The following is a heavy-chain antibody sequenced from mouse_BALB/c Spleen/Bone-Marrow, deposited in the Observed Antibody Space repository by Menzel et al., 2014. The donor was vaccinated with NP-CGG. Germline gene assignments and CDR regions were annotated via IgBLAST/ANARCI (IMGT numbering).Heavy chain of an antibody. D-gene: IGHD2-1*01. Sequence: DVKLVESGGGLVKPGGSLKLSCAASGFTFTTYTMSWVRQTPEKRLEWVATIISGGSYTYYPDSVKGRFTVSRDNAKNTLYLRMSSLKSEDTAMYYCTRAPYDNSYFDYWGQGTTLTVSS. J-gene: IGHJ2*01. V-gene: IGHV5-6-4*01. CDR2: IISGGSYT. CDR3: TRAPYDNSYFDY. CDR1: GFTFTTYT.